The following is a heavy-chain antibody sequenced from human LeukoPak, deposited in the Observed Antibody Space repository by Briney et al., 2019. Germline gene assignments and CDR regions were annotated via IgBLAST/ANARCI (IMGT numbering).Heavy chain of an antibody. Sequence: ASVKVSCKASGGTFSSYGISWVRQAPGQGLEWMGWISAYNGNTNYAQKLQGRVTMTTDTSTSTAYMELRSLRSDDTAVYYCARDREYFDYYGMDVWAKGPRSPSP. CDR2: ISAYNGNT. D-gene: IGHD3-9*01. CDR3: ARDREYFDYYGMDV. V-gene: IGHV1-18*01. CDR1: GGTFSSYG. J-gene: IGHJ6*02.